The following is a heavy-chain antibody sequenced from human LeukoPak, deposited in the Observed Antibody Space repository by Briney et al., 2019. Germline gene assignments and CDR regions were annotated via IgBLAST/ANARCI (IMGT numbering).Heavy chain of an antibody. J-gene: IGHJ5*02. Sequence: PSETLSLTCAVYGGSFSGYYWSWVRQPPGKGLGWIGEINHSGRTNYNPSLKRRVNISVDTSKKKFSLKRSCVAAAEEAGYYCARGVWVLVASVDKNWFDPWGQGTLVTVSS. D-gene: IGHD2-15*01. V-gene: IGHV4-34*01. CDR2: INHSGRT. CDR3: ARGVWVLVASVDKNWFDP. CDR1: GGSFSGYY.